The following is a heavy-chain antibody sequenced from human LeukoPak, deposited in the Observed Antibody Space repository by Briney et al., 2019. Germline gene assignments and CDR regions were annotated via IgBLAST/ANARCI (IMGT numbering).Heavy chain of an antibody. CDR2: VYSVGST. CDR3: ARASSSYYYYGMDV. V-gene: IGHV3-66*01. Sequence: HSGGSLRLSCAASAFTVSSNYMSWVRQAPGRGLEWVSVVYSVGSTYYADSVKGRFTISRDNSKNILYLQMNSLRAEDTAVYYCARASSSYYYYGMDVWGLGTTVSVSS. CDR1: AFTVSSNY. D-gene: IGHD6-6*01. J-gene: IGHJ6*02.